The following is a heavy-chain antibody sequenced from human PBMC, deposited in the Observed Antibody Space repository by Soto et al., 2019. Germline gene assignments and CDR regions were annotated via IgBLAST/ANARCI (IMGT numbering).Heavy chain of an antibody. J-gene: IGHJ6*02. CDR1: GGTFSSYA. Sequence: SVKVSCKASGGTFSSYAISWVRQAPGQGLEWMGGIIPIFGTANYAQKFQGRVTITADESTSTAYMELSSLRSEDTAVYYRARRSIIAARGGYYYGMDVWGQGTTVTVS. D-gene: IGHD6-6*01. CDR2: IIPIFGTA. CDR3: ARRSIIAARGGYYYGMDV. V-gene: IGHV1-69*13.